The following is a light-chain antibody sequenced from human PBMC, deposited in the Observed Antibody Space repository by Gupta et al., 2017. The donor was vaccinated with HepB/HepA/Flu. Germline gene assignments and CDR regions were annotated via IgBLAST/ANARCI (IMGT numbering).Light chain of an antibody. CDR3: QQYGSAPPGT. J-gene: IGKJ1*01. CDR2: GAS. CDR1: QSISSIY. Sequence: EIVLTQSPGTLSLSPGERATLSCRASQSISSIYLAWYQQKPGEAPRLLSDGASSKATGIPDRCRGSGSGTDFTLTISRLEAEDFAVYYWQQYGSAPPGTFGQGTKVEIK. V-gene: IGKV3-20*01.